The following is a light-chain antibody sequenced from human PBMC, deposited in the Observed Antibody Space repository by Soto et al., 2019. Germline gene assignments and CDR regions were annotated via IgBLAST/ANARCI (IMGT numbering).Light chain of an antibody. J-gene: IGKJ1*01. V-gene: IGKV1-6*02. CDR3: LQDFSYPRT. Sequence: AIQMTQSPSSLSASVGDRVTITCRASQGIGTELGWYQLKPGKAPKLLVYGASTLQSGVLPRFSGSGSGTDFTLTISSLQPDDFATYYYLQDFSYPRTFGQGTKVEIK. CDR2: GAS. CDR1: QGIGTE.